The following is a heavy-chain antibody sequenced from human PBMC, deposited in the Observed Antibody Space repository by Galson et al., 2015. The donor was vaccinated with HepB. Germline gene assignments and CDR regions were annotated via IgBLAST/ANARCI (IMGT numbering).Heavy chain of an antibody. V-gene: IGHV3-23*01. CDR3: AQRDYGGNSN. CDR2: ISGSGDTT. D-gene: IGHD4-23*01. CDR1: GFTFSSHA. Sequence: SLRLSCAASGFTFSSHAMSWVRQAPGKGLEWVSGISGSGDTTYYAGSVEGRFTISRDNSKNTLYMQINSLTAEDTAVYYCAQRDYGGNSNWGQGTLVTVSS. J-gene: IGHJ4*02.